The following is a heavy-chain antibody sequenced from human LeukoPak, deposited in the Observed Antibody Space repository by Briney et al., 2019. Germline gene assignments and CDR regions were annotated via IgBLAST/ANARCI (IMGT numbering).Heavy chain of an antibody. D-gene: IGHD3-3*02. J-gene: IGHJ4*02. CDR2: INPNSGGT. CDR3: ARAPSPIFGVVEFDY. V-gene: IGHV1-2*02. Sequence: ASVKVSCKASGYTFTGYYMHWVRPAPGQGLEWMGWINPNSGGTNYAQKFQGRVTMTRDTSISTAYMELSRLRSDDTAVYYCARAPSPIFGVVEFDYWGQGTLVTVSS. CDR1: GYTFTGYY.